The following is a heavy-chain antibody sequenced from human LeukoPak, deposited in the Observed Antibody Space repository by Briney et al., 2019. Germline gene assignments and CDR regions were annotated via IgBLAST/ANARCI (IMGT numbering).Heavy chain of an antibody. CDR2: ISYDGSNK. J-gene: IGHJ4*02. V-gene: IGHV3-30-3*01. CDR1: GFTFSSYA. D-gene: IGHD5-18*01. Sequence: PGGSLRLSCAASGFTFSSYAMHWVRQAPGKGLEWVAVISYDGSNKYYADSVKGRFTISRDNSKNTLYLQMNSLRAEDTAVYYCARGGYSYGEGLDYWGQGTLVTVSS. CDR3: ARGGYSYGEGLDY.